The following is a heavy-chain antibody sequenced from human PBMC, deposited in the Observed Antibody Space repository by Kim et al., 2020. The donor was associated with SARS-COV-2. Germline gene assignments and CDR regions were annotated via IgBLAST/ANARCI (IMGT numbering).Heavy chain of an antibody. CDR3: ARARRDSSSWYVLFDP. CDR2: IYHSGST. D-gene: IGHD6-13*01. J-gene: IGHJ5*02. CDR1: GGSISSSNW. Sequence: SETLSLTCAVSGGSISSSNWWSWVRQPPGKGLEWIGEIYHSGSTNYNPSLKSRVTISVDKSKNQFSLKLSSVTAADTAVYYCARARRDSSSWYVLFDPWGQGTLVTVSS. V-gene: IGHV4-4*02.